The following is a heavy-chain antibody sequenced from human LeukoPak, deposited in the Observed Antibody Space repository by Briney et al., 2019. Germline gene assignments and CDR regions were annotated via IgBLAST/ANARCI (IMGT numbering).Heavy chain of an antibody. J-gene: IGHJ4*02. Sequence: GGSLRLSCAASGFTFSSYSMNWVRQAPGKGLEWVSSISSSSSYIYYADSVKGRFTISRDNAKNSLYLQMNSLRAEDTAVYYCARDHQLDPITMVRGVSPVDYWGQGTLVTVSS. V-gene: IGHV3-21*01. CDR1: GFTFSSYS. CDR2: ISSSSSYI. CDR3: ARDHQLDPITMVRGVSPVDY. D-gene: IGHD3-10*01.